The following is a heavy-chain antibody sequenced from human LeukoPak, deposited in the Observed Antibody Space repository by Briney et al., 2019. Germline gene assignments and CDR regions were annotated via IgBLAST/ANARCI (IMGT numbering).Heavy chain of an antibody. J-gene: IGHJ3*02. V-gene: IGHV1-2*02. CDR2: INPNSGGT. D-gene: IGHD3-9*01. CDR3: ARAGYYDILTGSRTELDAFDI. CDR1: GYTFTGYY. Sequence: ASVKVSCKASGYTFTGYYMHWVRQAPGQGLEWMGWINPNSGGTNYAQKFQGRVTMTRDTSISTVYMELSSLRFDDTAMYYCARAGYYDILTGSRTELDAFDIWGQGTMVAVSS.